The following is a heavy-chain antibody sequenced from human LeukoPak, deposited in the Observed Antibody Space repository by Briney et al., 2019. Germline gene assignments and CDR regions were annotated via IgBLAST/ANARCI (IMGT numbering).Heavy chain of an antibody. CDR3: SKWKTDSSGWFYY. D-gene: IGHD6-19*01. CDR1: GFTFSSYA. J-gene: IGHJ4*02. V-gene: IGHV3-23*01. Sequence: GGSLRLSCAASGFTFSSYAMSWVRQAPGKGLEWVSGISGSGGSTYYADSVKGRFTISRDNSKNTLYLQMNSLIAEDTAVFYCSKWKTDSSGWFYYWGRGPLATVSS. CDR2: ISGSGGST.